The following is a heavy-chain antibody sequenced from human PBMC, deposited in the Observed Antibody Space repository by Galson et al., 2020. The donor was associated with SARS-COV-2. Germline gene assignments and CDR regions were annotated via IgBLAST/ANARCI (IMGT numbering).Heavy chain of an antibody. CDR2: ISYDGSNK. J-gene: IGHJ4*02. V-gene: IGHV3-30*18. CDR1: GFTFSSYG. CDR3: AKDTFIDY. D-gene: IGHD3-3*02. Sequence: GESLKISCAASGFTFSSYGMHWVRQAPGKGLEWVAVISYDGSNKYYADSVKGRFTISRDNSKNTLYLQMNSLRAEDTAVYYCAKDTFIDYWGQGTLVTVS.